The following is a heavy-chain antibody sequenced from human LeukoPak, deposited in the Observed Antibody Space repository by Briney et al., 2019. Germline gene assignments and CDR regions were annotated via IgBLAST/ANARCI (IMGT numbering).Heavy chain of an antibody. V-gene: IGHV3-21*01. J-gene: IGHJ5*02. D-gene: IGHD2/OR15-2a*01. CDR1: GFNFSSYT. CDR2: ITGDGASI. Sequence: GGSLRLSCAASGFNFSSYTLNWVRQAPGKGLEWVSSITGDGASIYYAGPVRGRFTISRDNAKELVFLQLNSLRAEDTAVYYCAKDTLYGTGLAWFDTWGQGTLVTVSS. CDR3: AKDTLYGTGLAWFDT.